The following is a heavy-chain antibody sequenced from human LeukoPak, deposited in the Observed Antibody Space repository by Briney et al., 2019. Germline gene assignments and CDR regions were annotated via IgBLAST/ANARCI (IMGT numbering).Heavy chain of an antibody. CDR2: IHYSGST. J-gene: IGHJ3*02. D-gene: IGHD2-2*01. CDR3: AREVVVVPTAIAFDI. V-gene: IGHV4-59*01. CDR1: GGSSISSYY. Sequence: SETLSLTCTVSGGSSISSYYWSWIRPPPGKGLEWIAYIHYSGSTNYNPSLKSRVTISVDTSKNQFSLKLSSVTAADTAVYYCAREVVVVPTAIAFDIWGQGTMVTVSS.